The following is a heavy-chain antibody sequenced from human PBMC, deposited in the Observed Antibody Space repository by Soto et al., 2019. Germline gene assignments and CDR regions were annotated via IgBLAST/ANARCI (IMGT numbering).Heavy chain of an antibody. V-gene: IGHV1-69*01. CDR2: IIPIFGTS. J-gene: IGHJ4*02. Sequence: QVQLVQSGAEVKKPGSSVKVSCKASGGTFSSYAISWVRQAPGQGLEWMGGIIPIFGTSNYAQKLQGRVTITADESTSTAYMELSSLRSEDPAVYHCAMGIGYSSSWYPDYWGQGTLVTASS. CDR1: GGTFSSYA. D-gene: IGHD6-13*01. CDR3: AMGIGYSSSWYPDY.